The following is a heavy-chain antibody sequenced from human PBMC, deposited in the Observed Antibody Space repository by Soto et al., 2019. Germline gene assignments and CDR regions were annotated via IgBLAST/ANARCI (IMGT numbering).Heavy chain of an antibody. D-gene: IGHD5-12*01. CDR1: GGSINSDDSY. Sequence: QVQLQESGPGLVKPSQTLSLTCTVSGGSINSDDSYWSWLRQPPGRGLEWIGYIYDSETTYYNPSLKGRVTISVATSKNQFSLKLNSVTAADTAVYCCARDRQSEIVAMLASNGMDVWGQGTTVIVSS. V-gene: IGHV4-30-4*01. J-gene: IGHJ6*02. CDR2: IYDSETT. CDR3: ARDRQSEIVAMLASNGMDV.